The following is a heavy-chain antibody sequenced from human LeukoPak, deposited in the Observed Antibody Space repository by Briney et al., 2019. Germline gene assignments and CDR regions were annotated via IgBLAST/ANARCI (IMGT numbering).Heavy chain of an antibody. V-gene: IGHV3-23*01. CDR2: ISGSGGST. CDR3: AKVGLLGPRIAAAGTHYGY. Sequence: GGSLRLSCAASGFTFSGYAMSWVRQAPGKGLEWVSAISGSGGSTYYADSVKGRFTISRDNSKNTLYLQMNSLRAEDTAVYYCAKVGLLGPRIAAAGTHYGYWGQGTLVTVSS. J-gene: IGHJ4*02. CDR1: GFTFSGYA. D-gene: IGHD6-13*01.